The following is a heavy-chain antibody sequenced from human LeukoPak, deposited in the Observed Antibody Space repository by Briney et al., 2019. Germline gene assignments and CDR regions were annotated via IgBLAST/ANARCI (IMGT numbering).Heavy chain of an antibody. CDR1: GGSISSYY. Sequence: SETLSLTCTVSGGSISSYYWSWIRQPPGKGLEWIGYIYYSGSTNYNPSLKSRVTISVDTSKNQFSLKLSSVTAADTAVYYCARHVSSYDILTGYYRETDAFDIWGQGTMVTVSS. J-gene: IGHJ3*02. CDR2: IYYSGST. CDR3: ARHVSSYDILTGYYRETDAFDI. D-gene: IGHD3-9*01. V-gene: IGHV4-59*08.